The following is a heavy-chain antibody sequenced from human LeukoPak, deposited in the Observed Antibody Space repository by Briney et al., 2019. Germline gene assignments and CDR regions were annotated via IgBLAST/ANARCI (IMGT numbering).Heavy chain of an antibody. CDR1: GYTFTSYG. Sequence: ASVKVSCKASGYTFTSYGISWVRQAPGQGLEWMGWISGYNGNTNYAQKLQGRVTMTTGTSTSTAYMELRSLRSDDTAVYYCAKEQESGIYGMDVWGQGTTVTVSS. CDR2: ISGYNGNT. CDR3: AKEQESGIYGMDV. V-gene: IGHV1-18*01. D-gene: IGHD3-10*01. J-gene: IGHJ6*02.